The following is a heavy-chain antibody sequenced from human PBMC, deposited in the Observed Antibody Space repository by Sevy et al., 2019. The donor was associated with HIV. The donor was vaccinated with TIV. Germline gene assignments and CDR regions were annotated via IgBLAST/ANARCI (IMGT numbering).Heavy chain of an antibody. V-gene: IGHV4-31*03. CDR2: IYYSGST. D-gene: IGHD3-22*01. CDR3: ARDRDYYDSSGYHNWYFDL. J-gene: IGHJ2*01. Sequence: SETLSLTCTVSGGSISSGGYYWSWIRQHPGKGLEWIGYIYYSGSTYYNPSLKSRVTISVDTSKNQFSLMLSSVTAADTAVYYCARDRDYYDSSGYHNWYFDLWGRGTLVTVSS. CDR1: GGSISSGGYY.